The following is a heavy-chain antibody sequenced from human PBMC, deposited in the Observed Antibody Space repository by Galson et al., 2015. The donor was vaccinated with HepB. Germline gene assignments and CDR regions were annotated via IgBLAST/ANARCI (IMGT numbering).Heavy chain of an antibody. D-gene: IGHD4-17*01. CDR3: AKINGDYDN. V-gene: IGHV3-23*01. CDR1: GFTFSNHA. Sequence: SLRLSCAASGFTFSNHAMSWVRQAPGKGLNWVSAISESGGNTYYADSVKGRFTISRDNSKNRLYLQMTSLRAEDTAVYYCAKINGDYDNWGQGTLVTVSS. CDR2: ISESGGNT. J-gene: IGHJ4*02.